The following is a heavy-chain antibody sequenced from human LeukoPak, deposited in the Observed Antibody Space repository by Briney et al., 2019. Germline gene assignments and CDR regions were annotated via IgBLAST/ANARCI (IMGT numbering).Heavy chain of an antibody. V-gene: IGHV3-7*03. CDR1: GFTFSNYW. Sequence: GGSLRLSCAASGFTFSNYWMTWVRQAPGKGLEWVANIGQDGGEKYYVDSVKGRFTISRDNTKDSLYLQMNSLGAEDTAVYYCAKAIVPAAIRVYYYGMDVWGQGTTVTVSS. CDR3: AKAIVPAAIRVYYYGMDV. D-gene: IGHD2-2*01. CDR2: IGQDGGEK. J-gene: IGHJ6*02.